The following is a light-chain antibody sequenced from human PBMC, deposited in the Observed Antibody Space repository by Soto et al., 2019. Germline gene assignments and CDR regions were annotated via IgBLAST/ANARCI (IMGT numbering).Light chain of an antibody. CDR1: NSDVGGYNY. J-gene: IGLJ1*01. Sequence: QSALTQPASVSGSPGQSITISCTGPNSDVGGYNYVSWYQQHPGKAPKLMIYEVSNRPSGVSNRFSGSKSGNTASLTISGLQAEDEADYYCSSYTSSSTLGFGTGTKVTVL. CDR3: SSYTSSSTLG. CDR2: EVS. V-gene: IGLV2-14*01.